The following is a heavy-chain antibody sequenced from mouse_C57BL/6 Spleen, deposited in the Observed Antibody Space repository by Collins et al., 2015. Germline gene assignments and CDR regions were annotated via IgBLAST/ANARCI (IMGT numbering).Heavy chain of an antibody. J-gene: IGHJ2*01. Sequence: DVQLQESGPGLVKPSQSLSLTCTVTGYSITSDYAWNWIRQFPGNKLEWMGYISYSGSTSYNPSLKSRISITRDTSKNQFFLQLNSVTTEDTATYYCARWDWPAYYFDYWGQGTTLTVSS. CDR3: ARWDWPAYYFDY. CDR2: ISYSGST. D-gene: IGHD4-1*01. CDR1: GYSITSDYA. V-gene: IGHV3-2*02.